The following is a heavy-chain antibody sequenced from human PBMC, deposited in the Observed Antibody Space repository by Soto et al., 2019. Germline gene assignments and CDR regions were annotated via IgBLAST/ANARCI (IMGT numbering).Heavy chain of an antibody. D-gene: IGHD1-1*01. CDR1: GGSISSSSYYY. CDR2: IYYSGST. CDR3: AGGHRSLVSPRAYGNCNDS. Sequence: SETLSLTCTVSGGSISSSSYYYWGWIRQPPGKGLEWIGSIYYSGSTYYNPSLKSRVTISVDTSKNQFSLKLSSVTAADTAVYYCAGGHRSLVSPRAYGNCNDSWRQGPLVTVS. J-gene: IGHJ4*02. V-gene: IGHV4-39*07.